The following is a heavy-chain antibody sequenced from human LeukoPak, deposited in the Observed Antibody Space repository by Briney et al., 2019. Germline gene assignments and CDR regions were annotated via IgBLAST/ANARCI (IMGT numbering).Heavy chain of an antibody. CDR3: ARADRAVAGTDFDY. CDR2: INPNSGGT. D-gene: IGHD6-19*01. Sequence: GASVKVSCKASGYTFTGYYMHWVRQAPGQGLEWMGWINPNSGGTNYAQKFQGRVTMTRDTSISTAYMKLSRLRSDDTAVYYCARADRAVAGTDFDYWGQGTLVTVSS. V-gene: IGHV1-2*02. J-gene: IGHJ4*02. CDR1: GYTFTGYY.